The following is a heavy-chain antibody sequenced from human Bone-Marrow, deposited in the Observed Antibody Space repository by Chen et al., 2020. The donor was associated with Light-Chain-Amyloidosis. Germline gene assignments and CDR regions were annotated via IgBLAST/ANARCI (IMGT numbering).Heavy chain of an antibody. J-gene: IGHJ6*02. V-gene: IGHV1-2*02. CDR2: IRPNTGDT. D-gene: IGHD2-15*01. CDR1: GYTFNDYY. CDR3: ARDPYCSAPTCYGGAMDV. Sequence: QVHLVQSGAEVKKTGASVKISCQASGYTFNDYYLHCARQAPGQGLEWMGWIRPNTGDTEYTQNFQGRVTLTTDRSISTAYMELSSLTSDDTAVYYCARDPYCSAPTCYGGAMDVWGQGTTVTVSS.